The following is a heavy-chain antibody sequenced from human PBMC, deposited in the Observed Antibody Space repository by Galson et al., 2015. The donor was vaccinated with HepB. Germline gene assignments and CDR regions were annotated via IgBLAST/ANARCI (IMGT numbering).Heavy chain of an antibody. V-gene: IGHV1-69*06. Sequence: SVKVSCKASGGTFSSYAISWVRQAPGQGPEWMGGIIPIFGTANYAQKFQGRVTITADKSTSTAYMELSSLRSEDTAVYYCARGTRRDGYNCGYWGQGTLVTVSS. D-gene: IGHD5-24*01. J-gene: IGHJ4*02. CDR3: ARGTRRDGYNCGY. CDR2: IIPIFGTA. CDR1: GGTFSSYA.